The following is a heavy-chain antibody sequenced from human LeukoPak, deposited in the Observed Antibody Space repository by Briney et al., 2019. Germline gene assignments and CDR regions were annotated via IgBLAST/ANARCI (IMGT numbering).Heavy chain of an antibody. J-gene: IGHJ4*02. CDR2: IYYSGST. Sequence: SQTLSLACTVSGGSISSGGYYWSWIRQHPGKGLEWIGYIYYSGSTSYNPSLKSRVTISVDTSKNQFSLKLSSVTAADTATYFCARTGGASGGFWGQGTLVTVSS. CDR3: ARTGGASGGF. CDR1: GGSISSGGYY. D-gene: IGHD2-21*01. V-gene: IGHV4-31*03.